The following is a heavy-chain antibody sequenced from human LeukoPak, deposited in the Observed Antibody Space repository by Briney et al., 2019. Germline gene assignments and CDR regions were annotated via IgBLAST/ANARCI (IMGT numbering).Heavy chain of an antibody. Sequence: PGGSLRLSCAASGFTFSSYAMSWVRQAPGKGLEWVSAISGSGSNTYYADSVKGRFAISRDNSKNTLSLQMDSLRAEDTAVYYCARDGSGSGYYDYWGQGTLVIVSS. CDR3: ARDGSGSGYYDY. V-gene: IGHV3-23*01. CDR2: ISGSGSNT. D-gene: IGHD3-22*01. CDR1: GFTFSSYA. J-gene: IGHJ4*02.